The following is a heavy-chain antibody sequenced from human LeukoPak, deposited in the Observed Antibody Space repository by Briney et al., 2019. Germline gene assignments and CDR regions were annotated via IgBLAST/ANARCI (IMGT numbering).Heavy chain of an antibody. CDR3: ARLYIGGYSRSTNYNWFDP. CDR1: ADSLSSGGHY. Sequence: PSQTLSLTCTVSADSLSSGGHYWAWIRQLPGKGLESIGFIHHSGSSRHNPSLKDRVAISVDASRKQFALRLSSVTAADTAVYYCARLYIGGYSRSTNYNWFDPWGQGTLVTVSS. V-gene: IGHV4-31*03. CDR2: IHHSGSS. D-gene: IGHD6-13*01. J-gene: IGHJ5*02.